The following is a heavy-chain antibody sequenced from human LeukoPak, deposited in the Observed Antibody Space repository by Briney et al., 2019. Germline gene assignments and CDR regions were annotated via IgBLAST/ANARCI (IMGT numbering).Heavy chain of an antibody. CDR3: ARHRDSGLYYLDS. D-gene: IGHD6-19*01. J-gene: IGHJ4*02. V-gene: IGHV4-39*01. Sequence: PSETLSLTCTVSGGSINNRDYYWVWIRQPPGKRLEWIGSVFYSGSSYSNPSLESRLTMFVDTSKNQFSLRLNSVTAADTAVYYCARHRDSGLYYLDSWGQGTLATVSS. CDR2: VFYSGSS. CDR1: GGSINNRDYY.